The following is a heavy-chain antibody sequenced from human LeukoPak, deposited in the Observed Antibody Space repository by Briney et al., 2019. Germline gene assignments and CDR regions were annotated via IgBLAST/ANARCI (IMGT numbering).Heavy chain of an antibody. Sequence: SETLSLTCTVSGGSIGSYYWGWIRQPPGRGPEWIGIINYSGNTYYNPSLKSRVTISVDTPKNQFSLKVSSVTAADTAVYYCARDGGSAAAGELDYWGQGTLVTVSS. CDR2: INYSGNT. CDR3: ARDGGSAAAGELDY. J-gene: IGHJ4*02. D-gene: IGHD6-13*01. CDR1: GGSIGSYY. V-gene: IGHV4-39*07.